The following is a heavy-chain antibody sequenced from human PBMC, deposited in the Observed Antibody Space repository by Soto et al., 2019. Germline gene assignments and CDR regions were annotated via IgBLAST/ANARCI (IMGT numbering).Heavy chain of an antibody. V-gene: IGHV1-8*01. CDR2: MNPSSGNT. D-gene: IGHD2-21*02. CDR1: GYTFTNYD. J-gene: IGHJ4*02. CDR3: ARTRLCGGDCYSAYYFDF. Sequence: GPSVKVSCKASGYTFTNYDINWVRQATGQGLEWMGWMNPSSGNTGYIQKFQGRVTMTRNTSTSTAYLELTSLTSDDTAVYYCARTRLCGGDCYSAYYFDFWGQGALVTVSS.